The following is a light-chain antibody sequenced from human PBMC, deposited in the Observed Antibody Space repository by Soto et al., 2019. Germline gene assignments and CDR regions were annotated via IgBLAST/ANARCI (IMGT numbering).Light chain of an antibody. Sequence: QSALTQPPSASGTPGQRVTISCSGSSSNIGTNTVHWYQQLPGTAPKLLIYSNNQRPSGVPDRFSGSKSGTSASLAISGLQSEDEADYYCAAWDDSLNGFVVFGGGTQLTVL. J-gene: IGLJ2*01. CDR3: AAWDDSLNGFVV. CDR1: SSNIGTNT. V-gene: IGLV1-44*01. CDR2: SNN.